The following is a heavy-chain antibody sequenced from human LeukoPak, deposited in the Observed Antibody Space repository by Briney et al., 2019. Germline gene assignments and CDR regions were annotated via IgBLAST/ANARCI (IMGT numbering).Heavy chain of an antibody. D-gene: IGHD6-19*01. CDR2: IYHSGST. Sequence: SETLSLTCAVSGYSISSGYYWGRLRPPPGKGLEWIGSIYHSGSTYYNPSLKSRVTISVDTSKNQFSLKLSSVTAADTAVYYCARDLGAVAELDYWGQGTLVTVSS. V-gene: IGHV4-38-2*02. J-gene: IGHJ4*02. CDR3: ARDLGAVAELDY. CDR1: GYSISSGYY.